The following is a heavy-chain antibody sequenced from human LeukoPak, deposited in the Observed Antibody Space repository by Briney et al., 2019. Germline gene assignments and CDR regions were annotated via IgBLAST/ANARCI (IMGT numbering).Heavy chain of an antibody. CDR2: IYRSGST. CDR3: ARTSRGVPYYY. CDR1: GYSISSGYY. V-gene: IGHV4-38-2*01. D-gene: IGHD3-10*01. Sequence: SETLSLTCAVSGYSISSGYYWGWIRQPPGKGLEWIGSIYRSGSTYYNPSLKSRVTISVDTSKNQFSLKLSSVTAADTAVYYCARTSRGVPYYYWGQGTLVTVSS. J-gene: IGHJ4*02.